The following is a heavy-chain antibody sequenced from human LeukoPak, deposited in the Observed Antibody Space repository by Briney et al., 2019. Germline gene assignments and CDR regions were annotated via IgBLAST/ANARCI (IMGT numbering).Heavy chain of an antibody. CDR1: GYSFSSYW. V-gene: IGHV5-51*01. D-gene: IGHD4-17*01. CDR3: ARQLRPYYYYMDV. Sequence: HGESLKISCKGSGYSFSSYWIGWVRQMPGKGLEWMGMIYPGDSDTRYSPSFQGQVTISADKSISTAYLQWSSLKASDTAMYYCARQLRPYYYYMDVWGKGTTVTVSS. J-gene: IGHJ6*03. CDR2: IYPGDSDT.